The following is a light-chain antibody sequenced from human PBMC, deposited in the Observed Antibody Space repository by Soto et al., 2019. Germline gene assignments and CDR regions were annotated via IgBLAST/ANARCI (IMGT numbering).Light chain of an antibody. J-gene: IGLJ2*01. CDR3: CSYAGSSTHVV. CDR1: SSDVGGYDY. Sequence: QSALTQPPSASGSPGQSVTISCTGTSSDVGGYDYVSWYQQHPGKAPKLMIYEVTIRPSGVSERFSGSKSGNTASLTVPGLQAEDEADYYCCSYAGSSTHVVFGGGTKVTVL. V-gene: IGLV2-8*01. CDR2: EVT.